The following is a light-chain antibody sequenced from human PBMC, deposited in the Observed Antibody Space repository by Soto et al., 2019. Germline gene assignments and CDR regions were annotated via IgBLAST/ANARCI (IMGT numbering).Light chain of an antibody. V-gene: IGLV2-14*03. Sequence: QSVLTQPASVSGSLGQSITISCAGTSSDVGAYNYVSWYQHHPGKAPKLMIYDVNNRPSGDSNRFSGSKSGNTASLTISGLQAEDEADYYCSSWTSGATYVFGSGTKLTVL. CDR3: SSWTSGATYV. CDR1: SSDVGAYNY. CDR2: DVN. J-gene: IGLJ1*01.